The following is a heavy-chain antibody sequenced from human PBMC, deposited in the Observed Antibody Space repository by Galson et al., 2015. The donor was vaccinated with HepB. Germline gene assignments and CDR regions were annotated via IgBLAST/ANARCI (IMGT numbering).Heavy chain of an antibody. Sequence: SVKVSCKASGYTFTGYYMHWVRQAPGQGLEWMGWINPNSGGTNYAQKFQGWVTMTRDTSISTAYMELSRLRSDDTAVYYCARDALLWFGEHYGMDVWGQGTTVTVSS. CDR3: ARDALLWFGEHYGMDV. J-gene: IGHJ6*02. CDR2: INPNSGGT. V-gene: IGHV1-2*04. D-gene: IGHD3-10*01. CDR1: GYTFTGYY.